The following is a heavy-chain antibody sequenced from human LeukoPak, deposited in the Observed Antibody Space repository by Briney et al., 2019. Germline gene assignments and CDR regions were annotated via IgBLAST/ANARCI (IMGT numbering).Heavy chain of an antibody. Sequence: GGSLRLSCAASGFTFSSYGMHWVRQAPGKGLEWVAVISYDGSNKYYADSVKGRFTISRDNSKNTLYLQMNSQRAEDTAVYYCAKDSSPRSGWCHFDYWGQGALVTVSS. CDR3: AKDSSPRSGWCHFDY. D-gene: IGHD6-19*01. CDR1: GFTFSSYG. J-gene: IGHJ4*02. CDR2: ISYDGSNK. V-gene: IGHV3-30*18.